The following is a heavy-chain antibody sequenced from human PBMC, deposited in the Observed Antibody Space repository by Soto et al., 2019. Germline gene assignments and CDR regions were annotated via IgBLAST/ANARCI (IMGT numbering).Heavy chain of an antibody. CDR3: ARGMAEEQIFYYFDY. Sequence: PSETLSLTCTVSSDSVSSSSYTWGWIRQPPGKGPEWIGSIYSSGSTYYNPSLKSRVTISVDTSKNQFALKLTSVTAADTAVYYCARGMAEEQIFYYFDYWGQGALVTVSS. CDR1: SDSVSSSSYT. V-gene: IGHV4-39*06. CDR2: IYSSGST. J-gene: IGHJ4*02. D-gene: IGHD3-9*01.